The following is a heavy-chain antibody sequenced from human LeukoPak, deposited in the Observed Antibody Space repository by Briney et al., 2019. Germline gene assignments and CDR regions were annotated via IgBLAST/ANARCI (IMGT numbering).Heavy chain of an antibody. J-gene: IGHJ5*02. CDR2: LYSGGNT. CDR1: GFTVSSNY. Sequence: GGSLRLSCAASGFTVSSNYMSWVRQAPGKGLEWVSVLYSGGNTYYADSVKGRFTISRDNSKNTLYLLMDSLRAEDTAVYYCTGGWLAHWGQGTLVTVSS. CDR3: TGGWLAH. V-gene: IGHV3-53*01.